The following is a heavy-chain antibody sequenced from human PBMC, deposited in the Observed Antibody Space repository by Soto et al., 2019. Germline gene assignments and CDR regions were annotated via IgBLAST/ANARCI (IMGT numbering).Heavy chain of an antibody. CDR3: ARARGWYGGSRY. Sequence: QVQLQQWGAGLLKPSETLSLTCAVYGGSFSGYYWCWLRQPPGQGLELIEEINHSGSTNYNPSLKRRVTISLDTSKNQFSLKLSSVTAADTAVYYCARARGWYGGSRYCGQGTLVTVSS. V-gene: IGHV4-34*01. CDR1: GGSFSGYY. D-gene: IGHD6-19*01. CDR2: INHSGST. J-gene: IGHJ4*02.